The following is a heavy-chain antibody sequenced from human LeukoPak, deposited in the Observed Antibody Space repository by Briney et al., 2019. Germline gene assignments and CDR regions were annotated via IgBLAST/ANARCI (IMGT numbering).Heavy chain of an antibody. J-gene: IGHJ5*02. D-gene: IGHD6-6*01. CDR3: AREVGYSSSSGWFDP. CDR2: ISAYNGNT. Sequence: ASVKVSCKASGYTFTSYGISWVRQAPGQWLEWMGWISAYNGNTNYAQKLQGRVTMTTDTSTSTAYMELRSLRSDDTAVYYCAREVGYSSSSGWFDPWGQGTLVTVSS. CDR1: GYTFTSYG. V-gene: IGHV1-18*01.